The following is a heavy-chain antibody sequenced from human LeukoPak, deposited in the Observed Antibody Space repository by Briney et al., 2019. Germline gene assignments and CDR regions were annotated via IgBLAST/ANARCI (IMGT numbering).Heavy chain of an antibody. V-gene: IGHV4-39*01. J-gene: IGHJ5*02. CDR2: IYYSGCT. D-gene: IGHD6-13*01. CDR1: GGSISSSSYY. CDR3: ARHYSRDSSSDVGWFDP. Sequence: PSETLSLTCTVPGGSISSSSYYWGWIRQPPGKGLEWIGSIYYSGCTYYNPSLKSRVTISIDTSKNQFALKLRSVTAADTAVYYCARHYSRDSSSDVGWFDPWGQGTLVTVSS.